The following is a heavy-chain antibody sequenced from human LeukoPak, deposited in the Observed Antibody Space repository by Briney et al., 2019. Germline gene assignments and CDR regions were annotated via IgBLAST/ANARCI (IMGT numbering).Heavy chain of an antibody. CDR3: AREAYDYVWGSYRYFVDY. Sequence: GGSLRLSCAASGFTFSSYAMSWVRQAPGKGLEWVSAVSGSGGSTYYADSVKGRFTISRDNAKNSLYLQMNSLRAEDTAVYYCAREAYDYVWGSYRYFVDYWGQGTLVTVSS. CDR2: VSGSGGST. D-gene: IGHD3-16*02. V-gene: IGHV3-23*01. J-gene: IGHJ4*02. CDR1: GFTFSSYA.